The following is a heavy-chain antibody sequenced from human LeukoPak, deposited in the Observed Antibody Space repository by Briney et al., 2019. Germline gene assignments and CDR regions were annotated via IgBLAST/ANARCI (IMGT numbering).Heavy chain of an antibody. CDR1: GGSISSYY. CDR2: MYSSGST. CDR3: ARSGSGYLRYYFDY. V-gene: IGHV4-39*07. D-gene: IGHD5-12*01. Sequence: PSETLSLTCTVSGGSISSYYWSWIRQPPGKGLEWIGSMYSSGSTYYNPSLKSRVTISVDTSKNQFSLKLSSVTAADTAVYNCARSGSGYLRYYFDYWGQGTLVTVSS. J-gene: IGHJ4*02.